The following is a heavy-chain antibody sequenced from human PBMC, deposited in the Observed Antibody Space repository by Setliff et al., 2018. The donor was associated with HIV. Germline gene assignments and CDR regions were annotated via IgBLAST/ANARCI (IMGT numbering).Heavy chain of an antibody. J-gene: IGHJ4*02. CDR1: GFNFDDYG. D-gene: IGHD1-26*01. CDR3: AAVFTGEPGRSLDY. V-gene: IGHV3-20*04. CDR2: NNWSRSSYI. Sequence: PGGSLRLSCAASGFNFDDYGMTWVRQAPGKGLEWVSGNNWSRSSYIYYSDSLKGRFTVSRDNAKNSQYLLMSDLRAEDTAVYYCAAVFTGEPGRSLDYWGQGTPVTVSS.